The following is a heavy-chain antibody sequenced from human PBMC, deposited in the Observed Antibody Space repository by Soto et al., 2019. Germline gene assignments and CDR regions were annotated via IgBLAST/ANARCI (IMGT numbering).Heavy chain of an antibody. CDR1: GFTFSRYA. D-gene: IGHD6-13*01. Sequence: AGGSLRLSCAAFGFTFSRYAMHWVRQAPGEGLEWVAVISRDGSSKYYGDSVKGRFTVSRDNSNNTLYLSMTSLRPDDTAVFYCAHSWADSSSLNWGQGTLVTVSS. J-gene: IGHJ4*02. V-gene: IGHV3-30-3*01. CDR2: ISRDGSSK. CDR3: AHSWADSSSLN.